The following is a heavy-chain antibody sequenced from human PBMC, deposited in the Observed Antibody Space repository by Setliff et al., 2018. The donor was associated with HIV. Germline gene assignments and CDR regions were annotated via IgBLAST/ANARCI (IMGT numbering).Heavy chain of an antibody. CDR1: GGSISSYY. V-gene: IGHV4-59*12. CDR3: AREGGLDYYDSSGHYSY. J-gene: IGHJ4*02. CDR2: IYYSGST. Sequence: SETLSLTCTVSGGSISSYYWSWIRQPPGKGLEWIGYIYYSGSTNYNPSLKSRVTISVDTSKNQFSLKLSSVTAADTAVYYCAREGGLDYYDSSGHYSYWGQGTLVTVSS. D-gene: IGHD3-22*01.